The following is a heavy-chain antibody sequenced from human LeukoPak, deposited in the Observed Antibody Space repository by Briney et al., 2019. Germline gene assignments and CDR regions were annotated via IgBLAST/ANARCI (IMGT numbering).Heavy chain of an antibody. J-gene: IGHJ4*02. D-gene: IGHD5-18*01. V-gene: IGHV3-9*01. CDR1: GFTFDDYA. Sequence: GRSLRLSCAASGFTFDDYAMHWVRQAPGMGLEWVSGISWNSGTIVYADSVKGRFTISRDNAKNSLYLQMNNLRAEDTALCYCAKDLNHFGYTYGHPLDYWGQGTLVTISS. CDR2: ISWNSGTI. CDR3: AKDLNHFGYTYGHPLDY.